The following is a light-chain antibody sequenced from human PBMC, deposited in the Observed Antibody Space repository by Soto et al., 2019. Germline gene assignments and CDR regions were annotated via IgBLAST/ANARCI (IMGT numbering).Light chain of an antibody. CDR2: GAS. CDR1: QSVSSSY. V-gene: IGKV3-20*01. CDR3: QQYGGSTLYS. J-gene: IGKJ2*01. Sequence: EIVLTQSPGTLSLSPGERATLSCRASQSVSSSYLAWYQQKPGQAPRLLIYGASGRATGIPDRFSGSGSGTDFTLTISRLEPEDFAVYYCQQYGGSTLYSFGQWTKLEIK.